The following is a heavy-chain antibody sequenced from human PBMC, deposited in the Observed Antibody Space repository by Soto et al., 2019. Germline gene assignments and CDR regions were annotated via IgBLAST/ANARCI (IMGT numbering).Heavy chain of an antibody. D-gene: IGHD3-10*02. Sequence: PSETLSLTCTVSGGSISDYYWNWIRQPPGKGLEWIGYIYDSGKAYYNPSLKSRVIISVDTSENQFSLKVTSVTAADTAVYYCAAATQYFFARNGPPTGPHLAPDMWGLGTMVTVSS. CDR1: GGSISDYY. J-gene: IGHJ3*02. CDR2: IYDSGKA. V-gene: IGHV4-59*03. CDR3: AAATQYFFARNGPPTGPHLAPDM.